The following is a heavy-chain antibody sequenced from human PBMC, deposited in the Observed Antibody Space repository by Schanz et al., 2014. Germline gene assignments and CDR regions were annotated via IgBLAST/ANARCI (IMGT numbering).Heavy chain of an antibody. CDR2: FDPEDVET. CDR1: GYTLTDLS. CDR3: ATDHIATAGSQYFYYYAMGV. Sequence: QVQLVQSGAEVKKPGASVKVSCKVSGYTLTDLSMHWVRQAPGKGLEWMGGFDPEDVETIYSQKFQGRVTMTEDTSTDTAYMELSILRSEDTAMYYCATDHIATAGSQYFYYYAMGVWGRATAVTVSS. D-gene: IGHD6-13*01. J-gene: IGHJ6*02. V-gene: IGHV1-24*01.